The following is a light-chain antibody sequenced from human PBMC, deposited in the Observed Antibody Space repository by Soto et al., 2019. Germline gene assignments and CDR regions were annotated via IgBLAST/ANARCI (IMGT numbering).Light chain of an antibody. CDR1: QIIGSW. J-gene: IGKJ3*01. V-gene: IGKV1-12*02. Sequence: DIQMTQSPSSVSASIGDRVTITCRASQIIGSWLAWYQQKPGKAPTLLIYAASSLQSGVPSRFSGSGSGTDFTITITSLPAEDSATYYCQQANSFPFTFGPGTKVDIK. CDR2: AAS. CDR3: QQANSFPFT.